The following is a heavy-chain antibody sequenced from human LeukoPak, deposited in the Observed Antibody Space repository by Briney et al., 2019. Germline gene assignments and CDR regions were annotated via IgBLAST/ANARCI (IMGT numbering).Heavy chain of an antibody. CDR2: ISSSSTYI. J-gene: IGHJ4*02. V-gene: IGHV3-21*01. D-gene: IGHD1-26*01. CDR3: ARVLSGCETTRCELDQ. Sequence: PGGSLRLSCAASGFAFSTYSMNWVRQAPGKGLEWVSSISSSSTYIYYADSMKGRVTISRDNAKNSLYLQMNSLRAEDTAVYYCARVLSGCETTRCELDQGGQGTLVTVSS. CDR1: GFAFSTYS.